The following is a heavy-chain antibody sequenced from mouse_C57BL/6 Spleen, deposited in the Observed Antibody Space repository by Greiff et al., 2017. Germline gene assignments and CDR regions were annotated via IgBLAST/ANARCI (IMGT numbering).Heavy chain of an antibody. J-gene: IGHJ1*03. D-gene: IGHD2-2*01. Sequence: VQLVESGPGLVQPSQSLSITCTVSGFSLTSYGVHCVRQSPGKGLEWLGVIWRGGSTDYNAAFMSRLSITKDNSKSQVFFKMNSLQADDTAIYYCAKSGYDGYFDVWGTWSTVTVAS. CDR2: IWRGGST. V-gene: IGHV2-5*01. CDR1: GFSLTSYG. CDR3: AKSGYDGYFDV.